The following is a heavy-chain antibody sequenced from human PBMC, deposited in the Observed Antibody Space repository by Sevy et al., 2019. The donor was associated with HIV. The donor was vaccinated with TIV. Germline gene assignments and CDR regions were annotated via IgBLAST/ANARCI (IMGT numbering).Heavy chain of an antibody. J-gene: IGHJ3*01. D-gene: IGHD1-26*01. CDR1: GFTFSNAW. V-gene: IGHV3-30*18. CDR2: VSYDGSTK. Sequence: GGSLRLSCAASGFTFSNAWMSWVRQAPGKGLEWVAVVSYDGSTKYYADFVKGRFTISRDNSKNTVYLQMNTLRTEDTAVFYCAKGSKATDSAFDLWGQWTMVTVSS. CDR3: AKGSKATDSAFDL.